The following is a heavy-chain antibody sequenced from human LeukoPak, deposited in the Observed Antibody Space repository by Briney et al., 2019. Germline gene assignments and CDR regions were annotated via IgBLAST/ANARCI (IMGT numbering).Heavy chain of an antibody. CDR3: ARHGKGVTYFYTCVI. CDR2: VYASGAT. Sequence: SETLSLTCTVSGGSITNYYWSWIRQPPGEGLEWIGYVYASGATNSNPSLKSRVTISVDTSKNQFSLKLSSVTAADTAVYYCARHGKGVTYFYTCVIWGQGTVVAVSS. CDR1: GGSITNYY. J-gene: IGHJ3*02. D-gene: IGHD2/OR15-2a*01. V-gene: IGHV4-59*08.